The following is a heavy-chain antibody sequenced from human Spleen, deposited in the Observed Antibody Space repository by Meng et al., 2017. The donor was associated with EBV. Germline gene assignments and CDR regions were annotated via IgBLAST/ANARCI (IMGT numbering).Heavy chain of an antibody. D-gene: IGHD3-22*01. CDR3: ARRERYSYDILHDNYFEY. CDR2: VYSSGTA. V-gene: IGHV4-4*02. Sequence: VQLPESGPRLVKPSGTLSLTCVVSGGSIFEKWWTWVRQSPGKGLEWIGEVYSSGTAANYNPSLRSRVTLSVDAAKNQFSLRLSSVTAADTAVYYCARRERYSYDILHDNYFEYWGPGSLVTVSS. J-gene: IGHJ4*02. CDR1: GGSIFEKW.